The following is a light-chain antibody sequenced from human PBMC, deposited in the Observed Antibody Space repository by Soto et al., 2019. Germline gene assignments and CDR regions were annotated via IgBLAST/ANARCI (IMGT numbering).Light chain of an antibody. CDR1: QSISNY. CDR2: AAS. CDR3: QQSYSTPLT. V-gene: IGKV1-39*01. Sequence: DIQMTQSPSSLSASVGDRVTITCRASQSISNYLNWYQQKPGKAPKLLIYAASSLQSGVPSRLSGGGSGTDFTLTISSLQAEDFATYYCQQSYSTPLTFGPGTKVDI. J-gene: IGKJ3*01.